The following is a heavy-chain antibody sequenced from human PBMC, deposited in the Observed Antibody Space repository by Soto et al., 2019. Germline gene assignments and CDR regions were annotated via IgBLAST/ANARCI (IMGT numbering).Heavy chain of an antibody. CDR1: GFTFTSSA. Sequence: GASVKVSCKASGFTFTSSAVQWVRQARGQRLEWIGWIVVGSGNTNYAQKFQERVTITRDMSTSTAYMELSSLRSEDTAVYYCAAFRFRYCSGGSCYDYYYYYGMDVWGQGTTVTVS. J-gene: IGHJ6*02. D-gene: IGHD2-15*01. CDR3: AAFRFRYCSGGSCYDYYYYYGMDV. CDR2: IVVGSGNT. V-gene: IGHV1-58*01.